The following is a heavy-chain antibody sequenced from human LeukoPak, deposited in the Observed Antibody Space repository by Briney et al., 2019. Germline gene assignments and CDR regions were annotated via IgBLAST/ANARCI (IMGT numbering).Heavy chain of an antibody. CDR1: GGSISSYY. D-gene: IGHD3-10*01. J-gene: IGHJ6*03. V-gene: IGHV4-59*01. CDR2: IYYSGYT. CDR3: TRTTMVRGTYYMDV. Sequence: PSETLSLTCTVSGGSISSYYWSWIRQPPGKGLEWIGYIYYSGYTNYNPSLKSRVTISVDTSKNQFSLKLSSVTAADTAVYYCTRTTMVRGTYYMDVWGKGTTVTISS.